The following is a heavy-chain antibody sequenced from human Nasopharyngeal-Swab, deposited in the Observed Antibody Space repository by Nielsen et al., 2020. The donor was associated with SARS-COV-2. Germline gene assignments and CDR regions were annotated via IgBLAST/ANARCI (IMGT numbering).Heavy chain of an antibody. CDR2: ISSSSSYR. V-gene: IGHV3-21*01. D-gene: IGHD6-13*01. Sequence: GESLKISCAASGFTFDDYAMHWVRQAPGKGLEWVSSISSSSSYRYYADSVKGRFTVSRDNAKNSLYLQMNSLRAEDTAVYYCATSGGYSSTSEFDYWGQGTLVIVSS. J-gene: IGHJ4*02. CDR3: ATSGGYSSTSEFDY. CDR1: GFTFDDYA.